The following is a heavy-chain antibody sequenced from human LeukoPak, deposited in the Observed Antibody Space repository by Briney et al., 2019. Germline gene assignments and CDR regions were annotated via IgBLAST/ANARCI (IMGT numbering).Heavy chain of an antibody. V-gene: IGHV3-7*01. CDR1: GLTISGFW. Sequence: GGSLRISCAASGLTISGFWMSWIRQAPGKGLEWAAHINPGGSDKYYVDSVKGRFTISRDNAKNSLYLQMNGLRADDTAEYYCVGFSDDYGSYWGQGSLATVSS. CDR3: VGFSDDYGSY. J-gene: IGHJ1*01. CDR2: INPGGSDK. D-gene: IGHD4-17*01.